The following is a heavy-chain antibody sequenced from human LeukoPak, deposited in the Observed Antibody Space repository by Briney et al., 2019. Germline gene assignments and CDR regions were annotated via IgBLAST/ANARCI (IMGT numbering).Heavy chain of an antibody. CDR3: ATGHCNSSSCYYYYMDV. Sequence: ASVKVSCKVSGYTLSQLSMHWVRQAPANGLQWMGTFDPEDGESIIAQKFQSRVTMTEDTSTDTAYMELSSLTSEDTAMYYCATGHCNSSSCYYYYMDVWGKGTTVTVSS. CDR2: FDPEDGES. J-gene: IGHJ6*03. V-gene: IGHV1-24*01. CDR1: GYTLSQLS. D-gene: IGHD2-2*01.